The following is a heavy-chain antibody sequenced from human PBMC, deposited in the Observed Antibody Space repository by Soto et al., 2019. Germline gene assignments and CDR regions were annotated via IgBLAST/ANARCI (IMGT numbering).Heavy chain of an antibody. CDR1: GGSVSNDAYY. CDR3: ARLGIGWEFPFDY. Sequence: QVQLQESGPGLVKPSETLSLTCIVSGGSVSNDAYYWSWIRQPPGKGLEWIGYIYNSGSTYYNPSLKSRVTISADTSANQFSLKVSSVTAADTAVYYCARLGIGWEFPFDYWGQGTLVNVSS. CDR2: IYNSGST. D-gene: IGHD1-26*01. J-gene: IGHJ4*02. V-gene: IGHV4-61*08.